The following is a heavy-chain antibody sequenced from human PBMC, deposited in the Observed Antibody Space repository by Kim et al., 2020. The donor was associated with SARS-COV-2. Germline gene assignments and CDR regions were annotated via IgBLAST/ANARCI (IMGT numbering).Heavy chain of an antibody. D-gene: IGHD3-16*01. CDR1: GDSVSSNSAA. CDR3: ARAGGVAADFDY. J-gene: IGHJ4*02. V-gene: IGHV6-1*01. Sequence: SQTLSLTCAISGDSVSSNSAAWNWIRQPPSRGLEWLGRTYYRSKWYNDYAVSVKSRITINPDTSKNQFSLQLNSVTPEDTAVYYCARAGGVAADFDYWGQVALLPVSS. CDR2: TYYRSKWYN.